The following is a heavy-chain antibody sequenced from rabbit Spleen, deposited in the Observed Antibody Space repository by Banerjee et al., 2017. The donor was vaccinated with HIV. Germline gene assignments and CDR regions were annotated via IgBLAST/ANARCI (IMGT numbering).Heavy chain of an antibody. J-gene: IGHJ4*01. V-gene: IGHV1S45*01. Sequence: QEQLVESGGGLVQPEGSLTLTCTASGFSFNSNYYMCWVRQAPGKGLEWIACIYGGFSASPFHAAWARSPFTLPGASLAPVFLQMASLDTGEPGTYFCARDLAGVVGWNFGLWGPGTLVTVS. CDR1: GFSFNSNYY. CDR3: ARDLAGVVGWNFGL. CDR2: IYGGFSASP. D-gene: IGHD4-1*01.